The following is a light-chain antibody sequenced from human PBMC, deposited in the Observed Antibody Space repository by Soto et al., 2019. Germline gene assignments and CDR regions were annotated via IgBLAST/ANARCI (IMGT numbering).Light chain of an antibody. J-gene: IGKJ4*01. CDR2: GAS. Sequence: DIVMTQSPAILSVSLGERATLSCLASQSISDNLAWYQQRSGQAPRLLIYGASTRATGVPARFSGIGSGTEFTLTISILQSDDFAIYYFQQYKSWPPLTFGGGTKVE. CDR1: QSISDN. CDR3: QQYKSWPPLT. V-gene: IGKV3-15*01.